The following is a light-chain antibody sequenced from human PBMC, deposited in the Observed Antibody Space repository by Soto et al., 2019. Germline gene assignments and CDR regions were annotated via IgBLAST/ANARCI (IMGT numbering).Light chain of an antibody. CDR3: CSYAGSYTWV. J-gene: IGLJ1*01. CDR1: SSNIGINT. V-gene: IGLV1-44*01. CDR2: DVT. Sequence: QSVLTQPPSASGTPGQRVTISCSGGSSNIGINTVNWYQQLPGTAPKVMIYDVTQRPSGVPDRFSGTKSGNTASLTISGLQAEDEADYYCCSYAGSYTWVFGSGTKVTVL.